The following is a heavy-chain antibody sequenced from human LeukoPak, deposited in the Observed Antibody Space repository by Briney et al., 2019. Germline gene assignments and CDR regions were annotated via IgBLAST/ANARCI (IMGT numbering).Heavy chain of an antibody. J-gene: IGHJ4*02. CDR1: GYTFPGYY. D-gene: IGHD6-6*01. CDR2: INPNSGGT. V-gene: IGHV1-2*02. CDR3: AREHSSSSGKVFDY. Sequence: AASVQVSCKASGYTFPGYYMHWVRQAPGQGLEWMGWINPNSGGTNYAQKFQGRVTMTRDTSISTAYMELSRLRSDDTAVYYCAREHSSSSGKVFDYWGQGTLVTVSS.